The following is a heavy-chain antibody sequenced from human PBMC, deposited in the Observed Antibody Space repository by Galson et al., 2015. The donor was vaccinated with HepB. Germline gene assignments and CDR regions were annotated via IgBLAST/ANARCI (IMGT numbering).Heavy chain of an antibody. CDR1: GGSISSGAYS. CDR2: IYQSETT. CDR3: AVGSSWYLFDY. Sequence: TLSLTCAVSGGSISSGAYSWSWIRQPPGKGLEWIGYIYQSETTYYNPSLKSRVTISVDRSKNQFSLKLSSVTAAGTAVYYCAVGSSWYLFDYWGQGTLVTVSS. V-gene: IGHV4-30-2*01. J-gene: IGHJ4*02. D-gene: IGHD6-13*01.